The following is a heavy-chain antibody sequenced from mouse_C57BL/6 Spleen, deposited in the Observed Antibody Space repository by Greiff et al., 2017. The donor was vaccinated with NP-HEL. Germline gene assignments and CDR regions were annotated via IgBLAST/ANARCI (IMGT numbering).Heavy chain of an antibody. V-gene: IGHV1-55*01. CDR3: ARGGGYGPSSPTMAMDY. D-gene: IGHD2-10*01. J-gene: IGHJ4*01. Sequence: VQLQQPGAELVKPGASVKMSCKASGYTFTSYWITWVKQRPGQGLEWIGDIYPGSGSTNYNEKFKSKATLTVDTSSSTAYMQLSSLTSEDSAVYYCARGGGYGPSSPTMAMDYWGQGTSVTVSS. CDR2: IYPGSGST. CDR1: GYTFTSYW.